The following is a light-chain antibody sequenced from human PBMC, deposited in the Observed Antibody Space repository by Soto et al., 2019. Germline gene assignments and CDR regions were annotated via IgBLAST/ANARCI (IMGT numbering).Light chain of an antibody. J-gene: IGLJ1*01. V-gene: IGLV2-18*02. Sequence: QSALTQPASVSGSPGQSITISCTGSSSDVGRYNRVSWYQQSPGTTPKLLIYEVTYRPSGVPDRFSGSKSGDTASLTISGLQAEDEADYYCSSYTSSSTLVFGTVTKLTVL. CDR2: EVT. CDR3: SSYTSSSTLV. CDR1: SSDVGRYNR.